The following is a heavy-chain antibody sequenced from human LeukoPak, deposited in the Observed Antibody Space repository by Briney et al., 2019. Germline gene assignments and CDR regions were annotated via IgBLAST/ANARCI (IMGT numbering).Heavy chain of an antibody. J-gene: IGHJ4*02. V-gene: IGHV4-59*01. CDR2: ISNSGVP. CDR1: GASISSYY. Sequence: SETLSLTCSVSGASISSYYWSWLRQPPGRGLEWIGFISNSGVPTYNPSLRGRVTISLDTSKNQFSLKLNSVTAADTAVYYCVSESRQLGNWGQGALVTVSS. D-gene: IGHD1-1*01. CDR3: VSESRQLGN.